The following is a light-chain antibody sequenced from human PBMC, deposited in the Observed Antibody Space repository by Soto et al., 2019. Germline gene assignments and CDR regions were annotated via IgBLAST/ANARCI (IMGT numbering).Light chain of an antibody. V-gene: IGKV1-39*01. CDR1: KNINKY. Sequence: IQMTQSPSSLSASVGGKDTITCRASKNINKYLNWYKQKPGKAPELLIYAASNLQIGVTSRFSGNGSGTDFTLTVSSVQPEDFATYYCQQTYSTPRMFGQGTKVDIK. J-gene: IGKJ1*01. CDR2: AAS. CDR3: QQTYSTPRM.